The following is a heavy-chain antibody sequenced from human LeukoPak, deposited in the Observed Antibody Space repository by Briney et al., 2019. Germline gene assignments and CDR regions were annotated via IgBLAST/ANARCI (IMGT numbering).Heavy chain of an antibody. V-gene: IGHV4-59*01. D-gene: IGHD3-22*01. CDR1: GGSISSYY. Sequence: SETLSLTCTVSGGSISSYYWSWIRQPPGKGLEWIGYIYYSGSTNYNPSLKRRVTISVDTSKNQFSLKLSSVTAADTAVYYCARVWSDSSGYYIYYFDYWGQGTLVTVSS. CDR2: IYYSGST. CDR3: ARVWSDSSGYYIYYFDY. J-gene: IGHJ4*02.